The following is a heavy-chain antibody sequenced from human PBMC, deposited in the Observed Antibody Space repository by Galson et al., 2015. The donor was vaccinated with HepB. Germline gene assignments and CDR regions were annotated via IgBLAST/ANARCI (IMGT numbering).Heavy chain of an antibody. D-gene: IGHD6-19*01. CDR2: IYSGGST. CDR1: GFTVSSNY. CDR3: ARGRGGSGWYYFDY. J-gene: IGHJ4*02. V-gene: IGHV3-53*01. Sequence: LRLSCAASGFTVSSNYMSWVRQAPGKGLEWVSVIYSGGSTYYADSVKGRFTISRDNSKNTLYLQMNSLRAEDTAVYYCARGRGGSGWYYFDYWGQGTLVTVSS.